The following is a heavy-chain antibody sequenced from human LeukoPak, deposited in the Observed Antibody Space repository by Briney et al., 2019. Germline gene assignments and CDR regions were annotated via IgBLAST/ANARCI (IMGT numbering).Heavy chain of an antibody. Sequence: GGSLRLSCAASGFTFSSYAMSWVRQAPGKGLEWVSAISGSGGSTYYADSVKGRFTISRDNSKNTLYLQMNSLRAEDTAVYYCAKDHLYSGSYLYYFDYWGQGTLVTVSS. CDR3: AKDHLYSGSYLYYFDY. D-gene: IGHD1-26*01. CDR1: GFTFSSYA. V-gene: IGHV3-23*01. CDR2: ISGSGGST. J-gene: IGHJ4*02.